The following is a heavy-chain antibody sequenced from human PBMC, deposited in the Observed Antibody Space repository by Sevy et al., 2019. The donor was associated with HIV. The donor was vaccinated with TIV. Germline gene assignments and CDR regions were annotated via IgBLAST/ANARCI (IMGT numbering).Heavy chain of an antibody. Sequence: GGSLRLSCAASGFTFSGSAMQWVPQASGKGLEWVGRIRSNGNSYATADAASGKGRFTISRDDSKNTVYLQMNSLKTEDTAAYYCTRGGARASSSWYDYFDYWGQGTLVTVSS. CDR2: IRSNGNSYAT. J-gene: IGHJ4*02. V-gene: IGHV3-73*01. CDR3: TRGGARASSSWYDYFDY. D-gene: IGHD6-13*01. CDR1: GFTFSGSA.